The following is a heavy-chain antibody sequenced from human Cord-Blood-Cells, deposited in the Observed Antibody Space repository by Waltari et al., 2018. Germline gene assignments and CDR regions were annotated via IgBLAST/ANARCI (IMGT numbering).Heavy chain of an antibody. Sequence: EVQLVESGGGLVQPGGSLRLSCAASGFTFSSYWLSWVRRAPGEGLEWVANIKQDGSEKYYVDSVKGRFTISRDNAKNSLYLQMNSLRAEDTAVYYCASHYYGSGSYYNHWGQGTLVTVSS. J-gene: IGHJ5*02. CDR1: GFTFSSYW. CDR2: IKQDGSEK. D-gene: IGHD3-10*01. CDR3: ASHYYGSGSYYNH. V-gene: IGHV3-7*01.